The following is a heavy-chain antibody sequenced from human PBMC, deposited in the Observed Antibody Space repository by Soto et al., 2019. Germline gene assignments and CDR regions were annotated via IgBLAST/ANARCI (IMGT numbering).Heavy chain of an antibody. CDR3: ARGPRGLYHHDY. J-gene: IGHJ4*02. CDR2: INMDGSST. D-gene: IGHD2-2*01. V-gene: IGHV3-74*01. CDR1: GFTFSGDG. Sequence: GGSLRLSCAASGFTFSGDGMHWVRQAAGKGLVWVSRINMDGSSTNYADSVKGRFTISRDNAKNTLYLQMNSLRVDDTAVYYCARGPRGLYHHDYWGQGALVTVSS.